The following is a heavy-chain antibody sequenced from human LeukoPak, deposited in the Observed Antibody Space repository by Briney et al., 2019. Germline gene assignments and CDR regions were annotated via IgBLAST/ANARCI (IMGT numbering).Heavy chain of an antibody. CDR3: ARGGIDGDYAYYFDY. CDR2: IYYSGST. D-gene: IGHD4-17*01. Sequence: SETLSLTCTVSGGSISSYYWSWIRQPPGKGLEWIGYIYYSGSTNYNPSLKSRVTISVDTSKNQFSLKLNSVTAADTAVYYCARGGIDGDYAYYFDYWGQGTLVTVSS. J-gene: IGHJ4*02. CDR1: GGSISSYY. V-gene: IGHV4-59*01.